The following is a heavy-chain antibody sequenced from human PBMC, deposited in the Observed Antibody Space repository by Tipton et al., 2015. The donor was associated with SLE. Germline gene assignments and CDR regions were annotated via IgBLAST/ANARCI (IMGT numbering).Heavy chain of an antibody. CDR2: ISYTETT. V-gene: IGHV4-61*05. CDR1: GDSISANSYH. Sequence: PGLVKPSETLSLICTVSGDSISANSYHWGWVRQPPGKGLEWIGYISYTETTKYNPSLESRVIISVDTSKNQFSLRLSSVTAADTAMYYCARHVGVAYYYAMDVWGQGTTVVISS. CDR3: ARHVGVAYYYAMDV. J-gene: IGHJ6*02. D-gene: IGHD2-15*01.